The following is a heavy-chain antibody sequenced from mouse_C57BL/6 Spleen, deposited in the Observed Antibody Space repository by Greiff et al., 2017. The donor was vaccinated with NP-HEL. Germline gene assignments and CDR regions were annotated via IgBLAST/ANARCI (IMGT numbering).Heavy chain of an antibody. CDR3: AREVLRFYPFDY. Sequence: DVKLVESGGGLVKPGGSLKLSCAASGFTFSDYGMHWVRQVPEKGLEWVAYISSGSSTIYYADTVKGRFTISRDNAKNTLFLQMTSLRSEDTAMYYCAREVLRFYPFDYWGQGTTLTVSS. CDR2: ISSGSSTI. D-gene: IGHD1-1*01. V-gene: IGHV5-17*01. J-gene: IGHJ2*01. CDR1: GFTFSDYG.